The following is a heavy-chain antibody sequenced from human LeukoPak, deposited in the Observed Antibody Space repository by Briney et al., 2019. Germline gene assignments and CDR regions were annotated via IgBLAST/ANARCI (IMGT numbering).Heavy chain of an antibody. Sequence: GSVRLSCAASGFTFSSYWMHWVGQAPGKGLVWVSRISSDGGTTNYADSVKGRFPISRDNSKNTLYLQMNSLRAEDTAVYYCAKENGIAVAGTLDYWGQGTLLPASS. CDR2: ISSDGGTT. CDR1: GFTFSSYW. D-gene: IGHD6-19*01. J-gene: IGHJ4*02. V-gene: IGHV3-74*01. CDR3: AKENGIAVAGTLDY.